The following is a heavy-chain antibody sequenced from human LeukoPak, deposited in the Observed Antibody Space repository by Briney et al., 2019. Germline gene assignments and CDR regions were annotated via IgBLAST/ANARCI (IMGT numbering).Heavy chain of an antibody. CDR3: ARGFRDYGDYVHDY. D-gene: IGHD4-17*01. V-gene: IGHV1-69*05. Sequence: SVKVSCKVSGGTFSSYAISWVRQAPAKGLEWMGRIIPIFGTANYAQKFQGRVTITTHEHTNTPHIAVRSQRSVHTPVYYCARGFRDYGDYVHDYWGQGTLVTVSS. CDR1: GGTFSSYA. J-gene: IGHJ4*02. CDR2: IIPIFGTA.